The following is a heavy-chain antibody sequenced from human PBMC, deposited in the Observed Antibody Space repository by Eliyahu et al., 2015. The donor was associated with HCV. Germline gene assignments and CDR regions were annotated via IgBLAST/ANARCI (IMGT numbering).Heavy chain of an antibody. V-gene: IGHV4-38-2*01. CDR2: IYESGXT. CDR3: ARVYYGSGSRHKDVFNWFDS. Sequence: QVQLQESGPGLVKSSDTLSLTXAVSGFPIRSVFYXGWVRQPPGKGLEWIGSIYESGXTYXNPSLKSRLTMSVDTSKNQFSLRLTSVTAADTAVYFCARVYYGSGSRHKDVFNWFDSWGQGTLVTVSS. CDR1: GFPIRSVFY. D-gene: IGHD3-10*01. J-gene: IGHJ5*01.